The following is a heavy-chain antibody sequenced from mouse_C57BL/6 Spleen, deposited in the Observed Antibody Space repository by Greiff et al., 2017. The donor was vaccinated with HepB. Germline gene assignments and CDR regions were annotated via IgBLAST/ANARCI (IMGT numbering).Heavy chain of an antibody. J-gene: IGHJ2*01. D-gene: IGHD1-1*01. CDR2: IRNKANNHAT. CDR3: TRGGYYGSSYRFDY. V-gene: IGHV6-6*01. CDR1: GFTFSDAW. Sequence: EVMLVESGGGLVQPGGSMKLSCAASGFTFSDAWMDWVRQSPEKGLEWVAEIRNKANNHATYYAESVKGRFTISRDDSKSSVYLQMNSLRAEDTGIYYCTRGGYYGSSYRFDYWGQGTTLTVSS.